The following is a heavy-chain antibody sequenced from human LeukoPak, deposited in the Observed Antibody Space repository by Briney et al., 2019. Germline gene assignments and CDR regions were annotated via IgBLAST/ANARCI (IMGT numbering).Heavy chain of an antibody. CDR3: AREPSRGFGELLLPFDY. CDR1: DYSISSGYY. V-gene: IGHV4-38-2*02. J-gene: IGHJ5*01. D-gene: IGHD3-10*01. Sequence: SETLSLTCAVSDYSISSGYYWRWIRQPPGKGLEWIGSIYHSGSTYYNPSLKSRVTISVDTSKNQLSLKLSSVTAADTAVYYCAREPSRGFGELLLPFDYRGHRTLVTVSS. CDR2: IYHSGST.